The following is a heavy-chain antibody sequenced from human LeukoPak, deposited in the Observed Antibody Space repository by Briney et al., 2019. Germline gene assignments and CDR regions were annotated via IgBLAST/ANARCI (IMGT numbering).Heavy chain of an antibody. CDR1: GGTFSSYA. CDR3: AVTRTGTVTTFDY. D-gene: IGHD4-17*01. J-gene: IGHJ4*02. Sequence: ASVKVPCKASGGTFSSYAISWVRQAPGQGLEWMGRIIPIFGTANYAQKFQGRVTITTDESTSTAYMELSSLRSEDTAVYYCAVTRTGTVTTFDYWGQGTLVTVSS. V-gene: IGHV1-69*05. CDR2: IIPIFGTA.